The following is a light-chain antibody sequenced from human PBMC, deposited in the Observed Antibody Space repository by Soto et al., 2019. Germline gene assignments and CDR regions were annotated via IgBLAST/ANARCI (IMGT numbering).Light chain of an antibody. J-gene: IGKJ2*01. V-gene: IGKV1-5*01. Sequence: DIPMTQSPSTLSASVGDRVTITCRASQSISSWLAWYQQKPGKAPKLLIYDASSLESGVPSRFSGSGSGTEFTLTISSLQPDDFATYYCQQYNSYPYTCGQGTKLEIK. CDR1: QSISSW. CDR2: DAS. CDR3: QQYNSYPYT.